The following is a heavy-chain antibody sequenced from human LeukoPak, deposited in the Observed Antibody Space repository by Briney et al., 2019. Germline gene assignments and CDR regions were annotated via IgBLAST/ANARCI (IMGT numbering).Heavy chain of an antibody. J-gene: IGHJ4*02. Sequence: GGSLRLSCAASGFTFSSYSMSWVRQAPGKGLEWVSYISSSSSTIYYADSVKGRFTIYRANAKNSLYLQMNSLRAEDTAVYYCARKDLEGYNVLRYFDCFESTAGSAVDYWGQGTLVTVSS. V-gene: IGHV3-48*01. CDR3: ARKDLEGYNVLRYFDCFESTAGSAVDY. D-gene: IGHD3-9*01. CDR2: ISSSSSTI. CDR1: GFTFSSYS.